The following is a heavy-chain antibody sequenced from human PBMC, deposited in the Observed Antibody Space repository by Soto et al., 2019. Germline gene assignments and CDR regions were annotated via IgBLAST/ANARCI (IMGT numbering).Heavy chain of an antibody. V-gene: IGHV1-69*01. CDR3: ASGASRWYPYFFDS. D-gene: IGHD6-13*01. CDR1: EGTFNSYA. CDR2: IIPYYNTL. Sequence: APVVQSGAEVRKPGSSVKLSCKASEGTFNSYAIAWVRQAPGQGLEWMGGIIPYYNTLNYAQKFQDRVTITADDSTNTVYMELSSLRSDDTAVYFCASGASRWYPYFFDSWAQGTLVTVSS. J-gene: IGHJ4*02.